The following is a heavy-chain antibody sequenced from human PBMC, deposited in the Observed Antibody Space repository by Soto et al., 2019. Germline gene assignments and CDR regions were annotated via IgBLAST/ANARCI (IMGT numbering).Heavy chain of an antibody. D-gene: IGHD1-1*01. V-gene: IGHV2-26*01. CDR3: ARTTTGTTAVFDY. CDR1: GFSLSNAKMG. J-gene: IGHJ4*02. CDR2: IFSNDEK. Sequence: QVTLKESGPVLVKPTETLTLTCTVSGFSLSNAKMGVSWILQPPGKALEWLAHIFSNDEKSYSTSLKSRLTISKDTSKSQVVLTMTNMDPVDTATYYCARTTTGTTAVFDYWGQGTLVTVSS.